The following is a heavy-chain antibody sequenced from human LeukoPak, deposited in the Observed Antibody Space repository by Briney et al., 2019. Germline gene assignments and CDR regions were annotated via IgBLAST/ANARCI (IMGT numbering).Heavy chain of an antibody. CDR2: IIPVFGTA. CDR3: ARDYCSSTSCSNWFDP. V-gene: IGHV1-69*01. CDR1: GGTFSSYA. Sequence: SVKVSCKASGGTFSSYAISWVRQAPGQGLEWMGGIIPVFGTANYAQKFQGRVTITADESTSTAYMELSSLRSEDTAVYYCARDYCSSTSCSNWFDPWGQGTLVTVSS. J-gene: IGHJ5*02. D-gene: IGHD2-2*01.